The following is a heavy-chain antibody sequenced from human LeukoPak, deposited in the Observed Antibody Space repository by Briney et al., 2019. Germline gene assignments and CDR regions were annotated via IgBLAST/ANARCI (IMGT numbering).Heavy chain of an antibody. D-gene: IGHD3-3*01. CDR3: ARHSGASMIFGVVITGAFDI. J-gene: IGHJ3*02. CDR1: GGSISSYY. V-gene: IGHV4-39*01. Sequence: PSETLSLTCTVSGGSISSYYWGWIRQPPGKGLEWIGSIYYSGSTYYNPSLKSRVTISVDTSKNQFSLKLSSVTAADTAVYYCARHSGASMIFGVVITGAFDIWGQGTMVTVSS. CDR2: IYYSGST.